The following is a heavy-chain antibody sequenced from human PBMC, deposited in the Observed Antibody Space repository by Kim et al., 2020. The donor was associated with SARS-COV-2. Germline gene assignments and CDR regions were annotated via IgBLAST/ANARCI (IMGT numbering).Heavy chain of an antibody. CDR1: GFIFVDYA. Sequence: GGSLRLSCAAAGFIFVDYAMHWVRQVPGKGLEWVSGMSWNNDTIGYADSVKGRFTISRDNAKNSLYLQMNSLRTEDTAFYYCAKYKTSGLVPPAFDYWG. J-gene: IGHJ4*01. CDR3: AKYKTSGLVPPAFDY. CDR2: MSWNNDTI. D-gene: IGHD3-10*01. V-gene: IGHV3-9*01.